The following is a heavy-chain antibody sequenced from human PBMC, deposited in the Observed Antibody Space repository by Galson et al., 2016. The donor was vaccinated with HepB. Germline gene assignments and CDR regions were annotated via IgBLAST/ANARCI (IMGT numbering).Heavy chain of an antibody. D-gene: IGHD6-19*01. CDR3: ATQASGWYYGAFDV. V-gene: IGHV4-39*07. CDR1: GGSFSNTDSY. J-gene: IGHJ3*01. Sequence: ETLSLTCTVSGGSFSNTDSYWGWIRQPPGKGLQWIGTIYYSASAYYHPSLKSRVTISADTSKNQLSLRPSSVAAADTAVYYCATQASGWYYGAFDVWGQGTMVTVSS. CDR2: IYYSASA.